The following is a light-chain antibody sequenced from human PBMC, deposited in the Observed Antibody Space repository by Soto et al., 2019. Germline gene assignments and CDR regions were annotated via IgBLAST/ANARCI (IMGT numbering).Light chain of an antibody. CDR3: QHYNSYSEA. V-gene: IGKV1-5*03. CDR1: QTISSW. J-gene: IGKJ1*01. Sequence: DIQGTQSPSTLSGSVGARVTITCRASQTISSWLAWYQQKPGKAPKLLIYKASTLKSGVPSRFSGSGSGTEFTLTISSLQPDDFATYYCQHYNSYSEAFGQGTKV. CDR2: KAS.